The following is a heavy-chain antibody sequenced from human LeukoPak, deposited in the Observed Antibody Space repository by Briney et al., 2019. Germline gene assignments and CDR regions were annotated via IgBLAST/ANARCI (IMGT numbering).Heavy chain of an antibody. D-gene: IGHD5-12*01. CDR2: IYHSGST. V-gene: IGHV4-38-2*01. CDR1: GYSISSGYY. Sequence: SETLSLTCAVSGYSISSGYYWGWIRQPPGKGLEWIGSIYHSGSTYYNPSLKSRVTISVDTSKNLFSLKLSSVTAADTAVYYCARRGYSGYDLATFNPWGQGTLVTVSS. CDR3: ARRGYSGYDLATFNP. J-gene: IGHJ5*02.